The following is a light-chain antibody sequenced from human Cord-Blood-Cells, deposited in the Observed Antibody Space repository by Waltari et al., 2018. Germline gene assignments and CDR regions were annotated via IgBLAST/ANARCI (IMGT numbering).Light chain of an antibody. Sequence: SSELTQPPSVSVSPRKTARITSSRDSLPKKNTYWYQQKSGQAPVLVIYEDSKRPSGIPERFSGSNSGTMATLTISGAQVEDEADYYCYSTDSSGNWVFGGGTKLTVL. J-gene: IGLJ3*02. V-gene: IGLV3-10*01. CDR3: YSTDSSGNWV. CDR1: SLPKKN. CDR2: EDS.